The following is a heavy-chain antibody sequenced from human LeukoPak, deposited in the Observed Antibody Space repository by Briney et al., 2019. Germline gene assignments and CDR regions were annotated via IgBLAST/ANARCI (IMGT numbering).Heavy chain of an antibody. Sequence: GGSLRLSCAASGFTFDDYAMSGVRQAPGKGLEWVSGIKWNGGSTGYADSVKGRFTISRDNAKNSLYLQMNSLRAEDTALYYCARVSDSSGYYPIDYWGQGTLVTVSS. V-gene: IGHV3-20*04. J-gene: IGHJ4*02. D-gene: IGHD3-22*01. CDR3: ARVSDSSGYYPIDY. CDR1: GFTFDDYA. CDR2: IKWNGGST.